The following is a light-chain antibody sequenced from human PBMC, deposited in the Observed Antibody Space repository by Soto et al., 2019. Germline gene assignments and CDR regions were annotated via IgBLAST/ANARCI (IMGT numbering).Light chain of an antibody. V-gene: IGLV4-69*01. Sequence: QLVLTQSPSASASLGASVKLTCTLSSGHSSYAIAWHQQQPEKGPRYLMKLNSDGSHSKGDGIPDRFSGSSSGAERYLTFASLQAEDEADYYCQTWGTGIQVFGGGTKLTVL. CDR2: LNSDGSH. J-gene: IGLJ2*01. CDR1: SGHSSYA. CDR3: QTWGTGIQV.